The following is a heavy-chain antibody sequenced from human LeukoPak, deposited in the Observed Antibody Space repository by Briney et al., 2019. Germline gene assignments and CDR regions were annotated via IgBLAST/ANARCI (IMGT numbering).Heavy chain of an antibody. J-gene: IGHJ6*03. CDR2: IKQDGSEK. Sequence: GGSLRLSCAASGFTFSSYWMSWVRQAPGKGLEWVANIKQDGSEKYYVDSVKGRFTISRDNAKNSLYLQMNSLRAEDTAVYYCARVGDGGYSYERRIRFYYYYYMDVWGKGTTVTVSS. CDR3: ARVGDGGYSYERRIRFYYYYYMDV. D-gene: IGHD5-18*01. CDR1: GFTFSSYW. V-gene: IGHV3-7*01.